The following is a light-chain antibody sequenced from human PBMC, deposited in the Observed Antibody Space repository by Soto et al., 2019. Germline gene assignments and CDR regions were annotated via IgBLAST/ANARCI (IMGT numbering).Light chain of an antibody. Sequence: EIVLTQSPGTLSLSPGDRATLSCRASQSVSSDYLAWYQQKPGQAPRLLIYGASRGAAGIPDRFSGSGSGTDFTLTISSLEPEDLAVYFCQQYGRSPMFTFGQGTKLEVK. CDR3: QQYGRSPMFT. V-gene: IGKV3-20*01. J-gene: IGKJ2*01. CDR1: QSVSSDY. CDR2: GAS.